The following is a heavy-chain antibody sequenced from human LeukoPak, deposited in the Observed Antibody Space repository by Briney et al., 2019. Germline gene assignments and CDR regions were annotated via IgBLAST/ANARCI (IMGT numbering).Heavy chain of an antibody. V-gene: IGHV4-4*02. Sequence: SETLSLTCAVSGGSISSSNWWSWVRQPPGKGLEWIGEIYHSGSTNYNPSLRSRVTISVDKFKNHFSLKLSSVTAADTAVYYCARPSIGSNSEFDYWGQGTLVTVSS. CDR2: IYHSGST. J-gene: IGHJ4*02. CDR3: ARPSIGSNSEFDY. D-gene: IGHD4-23*01. CDR1: GGSISSSNW.